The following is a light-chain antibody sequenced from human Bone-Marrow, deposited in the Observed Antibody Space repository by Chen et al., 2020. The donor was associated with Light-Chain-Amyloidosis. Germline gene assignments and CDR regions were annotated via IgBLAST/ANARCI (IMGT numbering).Light chain of an antibody. CDR1: QPISTNY. V-gene: IGKV3-20*01. CDR2: GSS. Sequence: EIVFTQSPGTLSLSPGEGANLSCRASQPISTNYLTWYQQKFGQAPRLLIYGSSIRATGIPDRFTGSGSGTDFTLTINRLEPEDVAMYYCKQYGTSQLTYGWGTKVEIK. J-gene: IGKJ4*01. CDR3: KQYGTSQLT.